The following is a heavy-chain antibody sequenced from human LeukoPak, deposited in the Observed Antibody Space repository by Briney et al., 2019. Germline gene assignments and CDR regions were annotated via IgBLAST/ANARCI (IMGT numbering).Heavy chain of an antibody. V-gene: IGHV3-23*01. CDR2: ISGSGGST. Sequence: GSLRLSCAGSGFRFNNAWMSWVREAPGKGLEWVSAISGSGGSTYYADSVKGRFTISRDNSKNTLYLQMNSLRAEDTAVYYCAKVRGIVVPAAAVYYYYYYGMDVWGQGTTVTVSS. J-gene: IGHJ6*02. CDR3: AKVRGIVVPAAAVYYYYYYGMDV. D-gene: IGHD2-2*01. CDR1: GFRFNNAW.